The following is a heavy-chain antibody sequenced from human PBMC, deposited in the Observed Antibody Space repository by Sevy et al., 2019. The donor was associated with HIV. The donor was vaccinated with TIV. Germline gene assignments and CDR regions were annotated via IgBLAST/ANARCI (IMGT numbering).Heavy chain of an antibody. Sequence: ASVKVSCKGSGYTLTGLSMHWVRQAPGKGLEWMGGFDPEDGETIYAPKFQGRVTMTEDTSTDTAYMELSSLRSEDTAVYYCATELTMVQGVIHWEIWFDPWGQGTLVTVSS. J-gene: IGHJ5*02. CDR1: GYTLTGLS. V-gene: IGHV1-24*01. D-gene: IGHD3-10*01. CDR2: FDPEDGET. CDR3: ATELTMVQGVIHWEIWFDP.